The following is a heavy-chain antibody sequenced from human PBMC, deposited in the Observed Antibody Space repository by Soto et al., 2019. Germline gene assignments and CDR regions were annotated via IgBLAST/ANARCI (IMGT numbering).Heavy chain of an antibody. CDR3: ASQTGANDAFDI. Sequence: SETLSLTCAVSGYSISSSNWWGWIRQPPGKGLEWIGYIYYSGSTYYNPSLKSRVTMSVDTSKNQFSLKLSSVTAVDTAVYYCASQTGANDAFDIWGQGTMVTVS. CDR1: GYSISSSNW. CDR2: IYYSGST. V-gene: IGHV4-28*01. D-gene: IGHD4-17*01. J-gene: IGHJ3*02.